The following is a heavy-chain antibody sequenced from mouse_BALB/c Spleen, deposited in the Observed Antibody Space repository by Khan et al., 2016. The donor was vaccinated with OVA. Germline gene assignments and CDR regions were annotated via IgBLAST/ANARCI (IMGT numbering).Heavy chain of an antibody. CDR1: GFSLTSYG. Sequence: QVQLQQSGPGLVAPSQSLSITCTASGFSLTSYGVHWVRQPPGKGLEWLGVIWPGGSSNYNSALFSRLSISKDNSTSKVFVKMNSLQTGHTTMYYYTRLEDIWGQGTTLQVSS. D-gene: IGHD1-3*01. CDR2: IWPGGSS. CDR3: TRLEDI. V-gene: IGHV2-9*02. J-gene: IGHJ2*01.